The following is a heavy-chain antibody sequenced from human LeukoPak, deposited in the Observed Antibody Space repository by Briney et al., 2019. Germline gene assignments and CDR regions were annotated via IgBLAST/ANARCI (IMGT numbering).Heavy chain of an antibody. V-gene: IGHV4-4*07. J-gene: IGHJ4*02. CDR2: IYTSGST. D-gene: IGHD6-13*01. CDR3: ARVLAQLEYFDY. CDR1: GGSISSYY. Sequence: SETLSLTCTVSGGSISSYYWSWIRQPAGKGLEWIGRIYTSGSTNYNPSLKSRVTISVDTSKNQFSLKLSSVTAADTAVYYCARVLAQLEYFDYWGQGTLVTVSS.